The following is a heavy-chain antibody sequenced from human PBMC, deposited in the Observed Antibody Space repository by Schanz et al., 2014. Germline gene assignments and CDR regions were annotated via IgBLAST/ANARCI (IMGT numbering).Heavy chain of an antibody. D-gene: IGHD6-19*01. J-gene: IGHJ6*02. V-gene: IGHV1-69*09. CDR1: GYTFTGYY. CDR3: TRVRRADPNGFDV. CDR2: IMPLRGIG. Sequence: QVQLVQSGAEMKKPGASVKVSCKASGYTFTGYYMHWVRQAPGQGLEWLGRIMPLRGIGNNAWKFQDRLTITADKSMNITYMELSSLGTEDTAVYYCTRVRRADPNGFDVWGQGTTVTVS.